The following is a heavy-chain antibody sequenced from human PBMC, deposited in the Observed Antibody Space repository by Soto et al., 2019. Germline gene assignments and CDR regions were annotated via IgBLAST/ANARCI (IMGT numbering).Heavy chain of an antibody. CDR2: ISYLGEDK. D-gene: IGHD6-19*01. CDR1: GFTFNSHG. J-gene: IGHJ5*02. CDR3: AKDLDRNSVGWFDIDA. V-gene: IGHV3-30*18. Sequence: QVQLVESGGGVVQPGKSLRLSCATSGFTFNSHGMHWVRQAPGKGLEWVAVISYLGEDKYNADSVKGRFTISRDNSKNTLYLQMNNLSSEDTAVYYCAKDLDRNSVGWFDIDAWGQGTLVTVSS.